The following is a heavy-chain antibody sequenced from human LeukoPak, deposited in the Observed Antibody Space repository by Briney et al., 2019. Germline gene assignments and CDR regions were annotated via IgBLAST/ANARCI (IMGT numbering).Heavy chain of an antibody. J-gene: IGHJ4*02. Sequence: SVKVSCKASGGTFSSYAISWVRQAPGQGLEWMGGIIPIFGTANYAQKFQGRVTITTDESRSKAYMELSSLRSEDTAVYCCAREGPTGDIDYWGQGTLVTVSS. V-gene: IGHV1-69*05. CDR3: AREGPTGDIDY. CDR2: IIPIFGTA. D-gene: IGHD1-26*01. CDR1: GGTFSSYA.